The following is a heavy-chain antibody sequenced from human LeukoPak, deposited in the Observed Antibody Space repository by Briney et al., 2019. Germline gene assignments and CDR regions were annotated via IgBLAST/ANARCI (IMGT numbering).Heavy chain of an antibody. J-gene: IGHJ4*02. CDR1: GFSLSDYS. CDR3: ARDVNWSFDY. CDR2: ISRSSSDI. D-gene: IGHD1-1*01. Sequence: PGGSLRLSCAASGFSLSDYSMNWVRQAPGKGLEWLSYISRSSSDIGYADSVKGRFTVSRDNAKNSLYLQMNSLRVEDTALYFCARDVNWSFDYWGQGALVTVSP. V-gene: IGHV3-21*05.